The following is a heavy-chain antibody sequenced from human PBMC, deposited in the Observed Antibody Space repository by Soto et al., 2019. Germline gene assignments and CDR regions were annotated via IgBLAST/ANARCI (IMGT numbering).Heavy chain of an antibody. J-gene: IGHJ5*01. CDR1: GFTFNYYS. CDR2: ISSDSETK. V-gene: IGHV3-48*01. D-gene: IGHD4-4*01. Sequence: VQLVESGGTLVQPGGSLRLSCAASGFTFNYYSMNWVRLAPGKGLEYIAYISSDSETKHYADSVKGRFTISRDNAKNSLVLQMDSLRADDTAVYYCAKTLYSNYNRDSWGQGTLVTVSS. CDR3: AKTLYSNYNRDS.